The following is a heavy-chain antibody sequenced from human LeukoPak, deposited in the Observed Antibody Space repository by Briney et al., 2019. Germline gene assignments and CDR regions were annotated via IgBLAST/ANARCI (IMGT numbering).Heavy chain of an antibody. CDR2: IYYSGST. CDR1: GGSISSYY. CDR3: ARDHGSGSRYGGAFDI. J-gene: IGHJ3*02. V-gene: IGHV4-59*01. D-gene: IGHD6-13*01. Sequence: SETLSILCTVSGGSISSYYWSWIRQPPGKGLEWIGYIYYSGSTNYNPSLKSRVTISVDTSKNQFSLKLSSVTAADTAVYYCARDHGSGSRYGGAFDIWGQGTMVTVSS.